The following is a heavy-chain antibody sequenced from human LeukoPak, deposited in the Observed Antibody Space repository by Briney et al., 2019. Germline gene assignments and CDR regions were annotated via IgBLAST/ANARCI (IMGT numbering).Heavy chain of an antibody. CDR2: IRSNGDTA. V-gene: IGHV3-23*01. Sequence: GGSLRLSCAASGFTFSSLAMTWVRQAPGKGLEWVSTIRSNGDTAYNADSVKGRFTISRDNSKNTLYLQMNSLRVEDTAIYYCAKGQELDDGVFDSWGQGTLVTVSS. CDR3: AKGQELDDGVFDS. CDR1: GFTFSSLA. J-gene: IGHJ4*02. D-gene: IGHD1-1*01.